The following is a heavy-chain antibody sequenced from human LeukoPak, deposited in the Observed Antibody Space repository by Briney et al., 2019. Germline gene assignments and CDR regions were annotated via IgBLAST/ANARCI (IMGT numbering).Heavy chain of an antibody. CDR3: ARSPGEYQLLYDWFDP. CDR1: GYTFTSYD. D-gene: IGHD2-2*02. J-gene: IGHJ5*02. Sequence: ASVKVSCKASGYTFTSYDINWVRQATGQGLEWMGWMNPNSGNTGYAQKFQGRVTITRNTSISTAYMELSSLRSEDTAVYYCARSPGEYQLLYDWFDPWGQGTLVTVSS. CDR2: MNPNSGNT. V-gene: IGHV1-8*03.